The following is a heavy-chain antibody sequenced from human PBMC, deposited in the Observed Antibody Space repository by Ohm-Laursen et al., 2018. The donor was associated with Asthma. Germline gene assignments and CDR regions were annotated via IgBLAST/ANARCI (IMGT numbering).Heavy chain of an antibody. V-gene: IGHV3-21*01. J-gene: IGHJ1*01. CDR1: GYTFSRYS. D-gene: IGHD1-26*01. CDR2: ISTASTFI. Sequence: SLRLSCAASGYTFSRYSIHWVRQFPGKGLEWVASISTASTFIYYADSVRCRFTTSRDNAKNSVYLQMNSLRAEDTALYYCARIGPEWELPGREYSLHHWGEGTLVTVSS. CDR3: ARIGPEWELPGREYSLHH.